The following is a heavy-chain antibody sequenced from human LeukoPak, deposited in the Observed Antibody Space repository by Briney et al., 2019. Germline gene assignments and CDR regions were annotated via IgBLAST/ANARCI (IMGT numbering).Heavy chain of an antibody. CDR1: GYTFTSYD. V-gene: IGHV1-8*03. J-gene: IGHJ6*03. CDR3: ARAITMARGVILRYYYYYMDV. Sequence: GASVKVSCKASGYTFTSYDINWVRQATGQGLEWMGWMNPNSGNTGYAQKFQGRVTITRNTSISTAYMELSSLRSEDTAVYYCARAITMARGVILRYYYYYMDVWGKGTTVTVSS. D-gene: IGHD3-10*01. CDR2: MNPNSGNT.